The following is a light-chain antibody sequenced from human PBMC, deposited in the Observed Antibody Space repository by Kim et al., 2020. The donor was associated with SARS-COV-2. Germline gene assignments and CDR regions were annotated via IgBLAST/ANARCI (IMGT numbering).Light chain of an antibody. CDR3: QQRSNWPPLFT. CDR2: DAS. CDR1: QTVRIS. V-gene: IGKV3-11*01. Sequence: PRDSAPLSCRASQTVRISLSWYQPTPAQSPRLLIYDASNRATPIPARFILSRYVTDFTLPISSLEPEDFAVYFCQQRSNWPPLFTFGPGTKVDI. J-gene: IGKJ3*01.